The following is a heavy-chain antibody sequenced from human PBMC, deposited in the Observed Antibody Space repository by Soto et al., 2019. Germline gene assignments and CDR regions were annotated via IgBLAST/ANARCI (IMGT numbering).Heavy chain of an antibody. CDR3: ARGPQQWAYFDF. CDR2: INPSGGST. CDR1: GYTFTSYH. Sequence: QVQLVQSGAEVKKPGASVKVSCKASGYTFTSYHMHWVRQAPGQGLEWMGIINPSGGSTNHAQKFLGRITMTRDTSTSTVYMELSSLRSEDTAVYYCARGPQQWAYFDFWGQGTLITVSS. D-gene: IGHD6-19*01. V-gene: IGHV1-46*01. J-gene: IGHJ4*02.